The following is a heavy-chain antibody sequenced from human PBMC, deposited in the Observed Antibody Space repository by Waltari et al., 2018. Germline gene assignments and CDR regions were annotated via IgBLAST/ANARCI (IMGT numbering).Heavy chain of an antibody. CDR1: GFNFSTYG. CDR3: APLGASRLTWTD. CDR2: ISGVGYPH. D-gene: IGHD1-26*01. Sequence: EVQLVESGGGLVQPGGSLRLSCAASGFNFSTYGMNWVRQAPGKGLGGVAHISGVGYPHSYAASVKGRFTISRDNARNSLFLQMNGLRAEDTALYYCAPLGASRLTWTDWGQGTLVTVSS. J-gene: IGHJ4*02. V-gene: IGHV3-48*01.